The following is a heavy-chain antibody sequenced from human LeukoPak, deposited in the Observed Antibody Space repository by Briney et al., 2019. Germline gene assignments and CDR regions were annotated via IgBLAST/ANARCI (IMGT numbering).Heavy chain of an antibody. J-gene: IGHJ4*02. D-gene: IGHD5-18*01. Sequence: SETLSLTCAVYGGSFSGYYWSWIRQPPGKGLEWIGEINHSGSTNYNPSLKSRGTISVDTSKNHFPLQLMSVTTADTAVYSFAGESSRGDSYCYVRGEGTLVTVPS. CDR1: GGSFSGYY. CDR3: AGESSRGDSYCYV. V-gene: IGHV4-34*01. CDR2: INHSGST.